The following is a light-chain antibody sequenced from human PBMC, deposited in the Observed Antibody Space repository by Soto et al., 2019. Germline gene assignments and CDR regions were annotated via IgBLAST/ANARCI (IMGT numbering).Light chain of an antibody. CDR2: KAS. CDR1: QTISSW. J-gene: IGKJ1*01. V-gene: IGKV1-5*03. Sequence: DIHMTQSPSTLSVSVGDGCTITGRASQTISSWLAWYQQKPGKAPKLLIYKASTLKSGVPSRFSGSGSGTEFTLTISSLQPDDFATYYCQHYNSYSEAFGQGTKVDIK. CDR3: QHYNSYSEA.